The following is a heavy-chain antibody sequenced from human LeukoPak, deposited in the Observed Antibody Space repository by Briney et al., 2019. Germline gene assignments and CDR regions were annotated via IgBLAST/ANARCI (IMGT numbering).Heavy chain of an antibody. Sequence: GGAPGSFFAAACFSSISYSHWGGRPAPRGGGGGGLYNIISSSTVYYADSVKGRFTIPRDNAKNSLYPQMNSLRAEDTAVYYCARDTVWYFDLWGRGTLVIVSS. CDR3: ARDTVWYFDL. CDR1: CFSSISYS. CDR2: NIISSSTV. V-gene: IGHV3-48*04. J-gene: IGHJ2*01. D-gene: IGHD4-17*01.